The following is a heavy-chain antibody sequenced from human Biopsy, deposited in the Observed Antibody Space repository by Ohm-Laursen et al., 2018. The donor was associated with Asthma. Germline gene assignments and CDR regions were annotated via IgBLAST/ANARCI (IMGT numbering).Heavy chain of an antibody. V-gene: IGHV4-39*02. CDR2: IYYSGRT. CDR1: GCSVSSGSYY. J-gene: IGHJ2*01. D-gene: IGHD6-6*01. Sequence: TLSLTCTVSGCSVSSGSYYWGCIRQSPGKGLEWIGSIYYSGRTYYNPSLESRVTISADTSKNHFSLKVTSVTAADTAVYYCARAVSSSSYWYFDLWGRGDLVTVSS. CDR3: ARAVSSSSYWYFDL.